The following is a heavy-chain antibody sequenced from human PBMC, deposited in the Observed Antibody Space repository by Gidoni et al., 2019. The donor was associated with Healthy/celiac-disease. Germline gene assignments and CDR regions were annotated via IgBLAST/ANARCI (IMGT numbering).Heavy chain of an antibody. V-gene: IGHV3-48*04. CDR3: ARVASGYYYDSSGYYEYFQH. J-gene: IGHJ1*01. D-gene: IGHD3-22*01. CDR1: GFTFSSYS. CDR2: ISSSSSTI. Sequence: EVQLVESGGGLVQPGGSLRLSCAASGFTFSSYSMNWVRQAPGKGLEWVSYISSSSSTIYYADSVKGRFTISRDNAKNSLYLQMNSLRAEDTAVYYCARVASGYYYDSSGYYEYFQHWGQGTLVTVSS.